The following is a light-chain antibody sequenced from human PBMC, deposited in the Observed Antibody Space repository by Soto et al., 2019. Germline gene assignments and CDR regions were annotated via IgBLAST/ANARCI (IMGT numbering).Light chain of an antibody. Sequence: DIQLTQSPSSLSASVGDRVTITCRASQAISSYLAWYQQKPGKVPELVIYATSTLQSGDPSRFSGSGSGTDFTLTISSLQPEDVATYYCLKCNHAPAFGGGTKVEIK. CDR1: QAISSY. V-gene: IGKV1-27*01. J-gene: IGKJ4*02. CDR3: LKCNHAPA. CDR2: ATS.